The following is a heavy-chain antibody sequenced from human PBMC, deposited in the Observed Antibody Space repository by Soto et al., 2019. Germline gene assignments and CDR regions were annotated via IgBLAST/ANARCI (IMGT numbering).Heavy chain of an antibody. D-gene: IGHD3-9*01. CDR1: GGSLSGYY. CDR2: INQSGTT. V-gene: IGHV4-34*01. J-gene: IGHJ6*03. Sequence: QVHLEQWGAGLLNPSETLSLTCAVYGGSLSGYYWSWVRQSPGKGLEWIGEINQSGTTNYNPSLKTRLTISADTSKHQFSLRLRSVTAADSAVYYCASYHYLDLWTGSRHYMDVWGRGTTVTVSS. CDR3: ASYHYLDLWTGSRHYMDV.